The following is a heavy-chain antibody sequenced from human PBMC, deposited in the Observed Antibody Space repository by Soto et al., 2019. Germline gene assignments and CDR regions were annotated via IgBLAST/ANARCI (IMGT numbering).Heavy chain of an antibody. V-gene: IGHV3-43D*04. Sequence: EVQLVESGGVVVQPGGSLRLSCAASGFTFDDFAMHWVRQAPGKGLQWVSLISWDGSSPYYADSVKGRFTISRDNNKNSLYLQMNSLRAEDTAFYYCVKDMVYGSGSYYGFDYWGQGTLVTVSS. D-gene: IGHD3-10*01. CDR1: GFTFDDFA. CDR3: VKDMVYGSGSYYGFDY. J-gene: IGHJ4*02. CDR2: ISWDGSSP.